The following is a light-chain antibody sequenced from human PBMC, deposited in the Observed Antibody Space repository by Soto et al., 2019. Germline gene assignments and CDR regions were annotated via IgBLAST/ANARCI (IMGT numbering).Light chain of an antibody. CDR1: SSDVGGYNY. Sequence: QSALTQPASVSGSPGQSITISCTGTSSDVGGYNYVSWYQQHPGKAPKLMIYEVSNRPSGVSNRFSGSKSGNTASLTISGLHAEDEADYYCSSYTGSSTLFGGGTKLTVL. CDR2: EVS. J-gene: IGLJ2*01. CDR3: SSYTGSSTL. V-gene: IGLV2-14*01.